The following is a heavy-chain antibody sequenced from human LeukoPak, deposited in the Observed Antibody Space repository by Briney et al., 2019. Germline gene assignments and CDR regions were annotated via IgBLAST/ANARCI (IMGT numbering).Heavy chain of an antibody. V-gene: IGHV3-66*02. CDR2: LYHGDRT. CDR1: GFTVSTHF. CDR3: TRDRDDSSVLHYFDY. D-gene: IGHD3-22*01. J-gene: IGHJ4*02. Sequence: GGSLRLSCAASGFTVSTHFMSWVRQAPGKGLEWVSVLYHGDRTYYADSVKGRFTISRDSSKNTVYLQMQNLRAEDTAVYYCTRDRDDSSVLHYFDYWGQGALVTVSS.